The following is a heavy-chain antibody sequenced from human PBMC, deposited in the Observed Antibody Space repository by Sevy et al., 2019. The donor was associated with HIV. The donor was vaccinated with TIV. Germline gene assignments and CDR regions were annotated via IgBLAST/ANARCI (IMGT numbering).Heavy chain of an antibody. D-gene: IGHD3-22*01. J-gene: IGHJ5*02. V-gene: IGHV3-7*03. CDR2: INQDGTDK. CDR1: GFTFDHFW. Sequence: GGSLRLSCAASGFTFDHFWLAWVRQAPGKGLEWVAAINQDGTDKYYAESLKGRFTISRDAAKNSLFLQMKSLKSDDTAVYYCARSHSGYYHRRNWFDPWGQGTLVTVSS. CDR3: ARSHSGYYHRRNWFDP.